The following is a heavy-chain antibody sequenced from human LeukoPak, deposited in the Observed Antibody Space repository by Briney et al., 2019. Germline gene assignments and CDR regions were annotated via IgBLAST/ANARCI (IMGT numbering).Heavy chain of an antibody. Sequence: GGSLRLSCAASGFTFSSYGMHWVRQAPGKGLEWVAVISYDGSNKYYADSVKGRFTISRDNSKNTLYLQMNSLRAEDTAVYYCARVPWGIAVAAQLDYWGQGTLVTVSS. CDR3: ARVPWGIAVAAQLDY. D-gene: IGHD6-19*01. V-gene: IGHV3-30*03. CDR2: ISYDGSNK. CDR1: GFTFSSYG. J-gene: IGHJ4*02.